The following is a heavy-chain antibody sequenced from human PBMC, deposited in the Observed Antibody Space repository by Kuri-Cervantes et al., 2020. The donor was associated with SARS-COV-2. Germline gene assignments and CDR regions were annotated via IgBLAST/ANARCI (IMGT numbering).Heavy chain of an antibody. V-gene: IGHV4-59*08. Sequence: ESLKISCTVSGGSISSYYWSWIRQPPGKGLEWIGYIYYSGSTNYSPSLKSRVTISVDTSKNQFSLKLSSVTAADTAVYYCASFPMVGNWFDPWGQGTLVTVSS. J-gene: IGHJ5*02. CDR1: GGSISSYY. D-gene: IGHD3-10*01. CDR2: IYYSGST. CDR3: ASFPMVGNWFDP.